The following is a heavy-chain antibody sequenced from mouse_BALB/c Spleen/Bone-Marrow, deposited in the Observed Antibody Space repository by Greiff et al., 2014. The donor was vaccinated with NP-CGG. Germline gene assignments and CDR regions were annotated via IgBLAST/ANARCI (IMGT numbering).Heavy chain of an antibody. Sequence: EVQLMESGAELVKPGASVKLSCTASGFNIKDTYMHWVKQRPEQGLEWIGRIDPANGNTKYDPKFQGKATITADTSSNTAYLQPKSLTAGDTPGNYCAGVTWDYTGYYAMGFWGQGTSVTVSS. CDR1: GFNIKDTY. CDR2: IDPANGNT. J-gene: IGHJ4*01. V-gene: IGHV14-3*02. D-gene: IGHD2-1*01. CDR3: AGVTWDYTGYYAMGF.